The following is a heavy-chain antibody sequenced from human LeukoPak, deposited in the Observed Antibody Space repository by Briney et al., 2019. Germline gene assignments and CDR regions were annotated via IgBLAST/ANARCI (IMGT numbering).Heavy chain of an antibody. CDR2: IIPIFGTA. Sequence: GASVKVSCKASGGTFSSYAISWVRQAPGQGLEWMGGIIPIFGTANYAQKFQGRVTITTDESTSTAYMELSSLRSEDTAVYYCATDAYLDDSDYWGYFDNWGQGTLVTVSS. V-gene: IGHV1-69*05. D-gene: IGHD3-22*01. CDR3: ATDAYLDDSDYWGYFDN. CDR1: GGTFSSYA. J-gene: IGHJ4*02.